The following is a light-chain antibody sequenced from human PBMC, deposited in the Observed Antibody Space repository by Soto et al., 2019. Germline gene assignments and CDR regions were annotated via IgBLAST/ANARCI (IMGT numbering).Light chain of an antibody. CDR1: LSDVGFYKY. Sequence: QSAVTQPASVSGSPGQSITISCTGSLSDVGFYKYVSWYQQHPGKAPKVLIYEVSNRPSGVSNRFSGSKSGNTASLTISGLQAEDEADYYCNSYTDTSTRYVFGTGTKVTVL. CDR2: EVS. V-gene: IGLV2-14*01. CDR3: NSYTDTSTRYV. J-gene: IGLJ1*01.